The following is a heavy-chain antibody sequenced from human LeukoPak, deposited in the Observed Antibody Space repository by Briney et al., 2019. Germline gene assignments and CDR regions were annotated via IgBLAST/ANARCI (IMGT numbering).Heavy chain of an antibody. J-gene: IGHJ4*02. Sequence: GGSLRLSCVGSGFTFSSYWMSWVCQAPGKGLEWVANINQDGSEKEKFYVDSVKGRFTISRDNAKNSLYLQMNSLRAEDTAVYYCARSFGGADYWGQGTLVTVSS. D-gene: IGHD3-16*01. V-gene: IGHV3-7*03. CDR3: ARSFGGADY. CDR2: INQDGSEK. CDR1: GFTFSSYW.